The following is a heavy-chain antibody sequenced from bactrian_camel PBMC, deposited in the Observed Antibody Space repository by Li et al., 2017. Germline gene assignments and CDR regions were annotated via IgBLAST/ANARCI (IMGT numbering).Heavy chain of an antibody. D-gene: IGHD2*01. CDR2: IGADGSA. CDR1: GYSYGINC. CDR3: HTTYQGEEY. V-gene: IGHV3S53*01. Sequence: HVQLVESGGGLVQPGGSLRLSCVASGYSYGINCWAWFRQAPGKEREVVATIGADGSAKYLDSVKGRFTISQDNADNTLYLQMNSLKPEDTATYYCHTTYQGEEYWGQGTQVTVS. J-gene: IGHJ4*01.